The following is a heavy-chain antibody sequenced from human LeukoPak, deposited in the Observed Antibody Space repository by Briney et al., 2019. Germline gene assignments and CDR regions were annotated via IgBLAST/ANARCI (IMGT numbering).Heavy chain of an antibody. CDR1: GYTFTSYA. Sequence: GASVKVSCKASGYTFTSYAMHWVRQAPGQRLEWMGWINAGNGNTKYSQKFQGRVTITRDTSASTAYMELSSLRSEDTAVYYCARAGAAATHGYYYYGMDVWGQGTTVTVSS. CDR2: INAGNGNT. CDR3: ARAGAAATHGYYYYGMDV. V-gene: IGHV1-3*01. D-gene: IGHD6-13*01. J-gene: IGHJ6*02.